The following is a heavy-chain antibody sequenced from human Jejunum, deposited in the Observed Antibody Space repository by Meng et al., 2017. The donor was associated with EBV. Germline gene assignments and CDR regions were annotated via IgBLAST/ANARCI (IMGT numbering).Heavy chain of an antibody. Sequence: QGQPVQSVTEVKESGASVKVSCKASGYTFTDYYLHWVRQAPGQGLEWMGRVNPNSGVTNYAEKFQGRVTMTRDTSISTSYMEVSRLTSDDTAVYYCARPISGYTYYFDYWGQGTLVTVSS. V-gene: IGHV1-2*06. CDR1: GYTFTDYY. CDR3: ARPISGYTYYFDY. J-gene: IGHJ4*02. CDR2: VNPNSGVT. D-gene: IGHD5-18*01.